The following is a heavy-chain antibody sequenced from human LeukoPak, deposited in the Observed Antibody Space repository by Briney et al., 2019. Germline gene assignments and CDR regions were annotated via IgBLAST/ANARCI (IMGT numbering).Heavy chain of an antibody. CDR3: ARRGDDYYFDY. J-gene: IGHJ4*02. Sequence: PSETLSLTCAVSGGSITSYYWSWIRQPPGKGLEWIGYTHNSGSTFYNPSLKSRVTMSVDTSRNQLSLKLSSVTAADTAVYYCARRGDDYYFDYWGQGTLVPVSS. D-gene: IGHD2-21*02. V-gene: IGHV4-59*01. CDR1: GGSITSYY. CDR2: THNSGST.